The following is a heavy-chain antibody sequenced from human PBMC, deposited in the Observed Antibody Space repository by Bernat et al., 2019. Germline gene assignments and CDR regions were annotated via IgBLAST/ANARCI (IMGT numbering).Heavy chain of an antibody. D-gene: IGHD3-10*01. CDR1: GFTFSSYT. CDR3: ARPSGSSGY. V-gene: IGHV3-21*02. Sequence: EVQLVESGGGLVKPGGSLRLSCAASGFTFSSYTMNWVRQAPGNGLEWVSSISSGSGYIYYADSVRGRFTISRDNAKNLLYLQMNSPRAEDTAVYYCARPSGSSGYWGQGTLVTVSS. J-gene: IGHJ4*02. CDR2: ISSGSGYI.